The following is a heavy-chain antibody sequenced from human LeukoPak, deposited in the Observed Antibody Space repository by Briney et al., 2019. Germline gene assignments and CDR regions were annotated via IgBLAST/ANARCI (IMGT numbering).Heavy chain of an antibody. Sequence: PSGTLSLTCAVSGGSISSSNWWSWVRQPPGKGLEWIGEIYHSGSTNYNPSLKSRVTISVDKSKNQFSLKLSSVTAADTAVYYCARHGPTPSGYYDFDYWGQGTLVTVSS. CDR1: GGSISSSNW. CDR2: IYHSGST. D-gene: IGHD3-22*01. V-gene: IGHV4-4*02. J-gene: IGHJ4*02. CDR3: ARHGPTPSGYYDFDY.